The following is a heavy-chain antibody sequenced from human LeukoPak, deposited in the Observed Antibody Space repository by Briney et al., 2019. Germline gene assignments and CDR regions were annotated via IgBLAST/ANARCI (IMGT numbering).Heavy chain of an antibody. CDR1: GFTFSNHY. D-gene: IGHD3-22*01. V-gene: IGHV3-72*01. J-gene: IGHJ6*02. Sequence: GGSLRLSCTASGFTFSNHYMDWVRQAPPTGLELVGLTRNKHNRYTTHYAASVKGRFTISRDDSKNSVYLEMNSLKTEDTAVYYCARVEGGFGYYDSSGYYPYQFGMDVWGQGTTVTVSS. CDR2: TRNKHNRYTT. CDR3: ARVEGGFGYYDSSGYYPYQFGMDV.